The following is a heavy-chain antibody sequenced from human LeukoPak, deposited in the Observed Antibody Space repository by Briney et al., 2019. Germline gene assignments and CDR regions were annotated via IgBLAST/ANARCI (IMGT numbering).Heavy chain of an antibody. CDR1: GGSFSGYY. J-gene: IGHJ5*02. Sequence: PSETLSLTCAVYGGSFSGYYWSWIRQPPGKGLEWIGEINHSGSTNYNPSLKSRVTISVDTSKNHISLKLSSVTAADTAVYYCARDSGYYDFWSGYFLSATPGGGFDLWGQGTLVTVSS. CDR3: ARDSGYYDFWSGYFLSATPGGGFDL. CDR2: INHSGST. V-gene: IGHV4-34*01. D-gene: IGHD3-3*01.